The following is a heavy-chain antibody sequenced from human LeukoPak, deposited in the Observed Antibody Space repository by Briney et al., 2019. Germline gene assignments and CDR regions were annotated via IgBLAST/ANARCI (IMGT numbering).Heavy chain of an antibody. V-gene: IGHV3-33*08. CDR1: GFTFSSYG. D-gene: IGHD3-16*01. CDR3: ASEPHDVHPSWGDAFDI. J-gene: IGHJ3*02. CDR2: IWYDGSNK. Sequence: QPGGSLRLSCAASGFTFSSYGMRWVRQAPGKGLEWVAVIWYDGSNKYYADSVKGRFTISRDNSKNTLYLQMNSLRAEDTAVYYCASEPHDVHPSWGDAFDIWGQGTMVTVSS.